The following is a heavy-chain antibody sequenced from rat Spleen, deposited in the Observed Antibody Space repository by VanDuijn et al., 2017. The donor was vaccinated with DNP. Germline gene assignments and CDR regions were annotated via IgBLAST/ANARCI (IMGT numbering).Heavy chain of an antibody. CDR1: GFTFRDHN. V-gene: IGHV5-7*01. J-gene: IGHJ3*01. CDR2: STPAGGSA. Sequence: EVQLVESGGGLVQPGRSLKLSCAASGFTFRDHNMAWVRQAPGKGLELVAASTPAGGSAYYPDSMKGRFTISRDNAKSTLYLQMSSLRSEDTATDYCKRVHYDATVMSNEGFAYWGQGTLVTVSS. CDR3: KRVHYDATVMSNEGFAY. D-gene: IGHD1-12*01.